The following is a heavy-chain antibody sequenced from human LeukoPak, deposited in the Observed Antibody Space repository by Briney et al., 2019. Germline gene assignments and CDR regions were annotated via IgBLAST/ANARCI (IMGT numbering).Heavy chain of an antibody. Sequence: PGGSLRLSCAASGFTFSDYYMSWIRQAPGKGREWVSYISSSGSTIYYADSVKGRFTISRDNAKNSLYLQMNSLRAEDTAVYYCARYYYDSSGYYYYDQWGQGTLVTVSS. CDR3: ARYYYDSSGYYYYDQ. J-gene: IGHJ4*02. D-gene: IGHD3-22*01. CDR2: ISSSGSTI. CDR1: GFTFSDYY. V-gene: IGHV3-11*04.